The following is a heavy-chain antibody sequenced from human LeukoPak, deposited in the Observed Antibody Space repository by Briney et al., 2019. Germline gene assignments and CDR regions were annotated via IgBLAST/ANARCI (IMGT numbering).Heavy chain of an antibody. Sequence: GESLKISCEASGFTFSSYWMHWVRQAPGKGLVWVSRINSDGSSTSYADSVKGRFTISRDNAKNTLYLQMNSLRAEDTAVYYCARDQFTDWFDPWGQGTLVTVSS. CDR3: ARDQFTDWFDP. J-gene: IGHJ5*02. V-gene: IGHV3-74*01. CDR2: INSDGSST. CDR1: GFTFSSYW.